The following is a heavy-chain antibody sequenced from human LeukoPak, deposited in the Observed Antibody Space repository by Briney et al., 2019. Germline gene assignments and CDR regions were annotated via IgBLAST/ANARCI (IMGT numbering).Heavy chain of an antibody. J-gene: IGHJ6*02. Sequence: ASVKVSCKASGGTFSSYAISWVRQAPGQGLEWMGRIIPILGIANYAQKFQGRVTITADKSTSTAYMELSSLRSEDTAVYYCARAPGWRAAMVTGYYYYGMDVWGQGTTVTVSS. CDR3: ARAPGWRAAMVTGYYYYGMDV. CDR1: GGTFSSYA. CDR2: IIPILGIA. D-gene: IGHD5-18*01. V-gene: IGHV1-69*04.